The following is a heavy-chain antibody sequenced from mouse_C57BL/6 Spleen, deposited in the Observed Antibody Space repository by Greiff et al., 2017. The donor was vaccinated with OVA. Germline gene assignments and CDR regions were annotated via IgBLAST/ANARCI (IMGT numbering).Heavy chain of an antibody. D-gene: IGHD2-3*01. CDR1: GYTFTDYY. CDR3: ARCHDGYYGYYAMDY. J-gene: IGHJ4*01. CDR2: INPYNGGT. Sequence: EVQLQQSGPVLVKPGASVKMSCKASGYTFTDYYMNWVKQSHGKSLEWIGVINPYNGGTSYNQKFKGKATLTVDKSSSTAYMELNSLTSEDSAVYYCARCHDGYYGYYAMDYWGQGTSVTGSS. V-gene: IGHV1-19*01.